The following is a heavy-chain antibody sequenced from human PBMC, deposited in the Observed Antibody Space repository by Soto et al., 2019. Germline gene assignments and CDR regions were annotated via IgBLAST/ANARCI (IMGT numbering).Heavy chain of an antibody. Sequence: SETLSLTCAVYGGSFSGYYWSWIRQPPGKGLEWIGEINHSGSTNYNPSLKSRVTISVDTSKNQFSLKLSSVTAADTAVYYCARRGGSSWLNRFDYWGQGTLVTVSS. D-gene: IGHD6-13*01. J-gene: IGHJ4*02. CDR2: INHSGST. V-gene: IGHV4-34*01. CDR3: ARRGGSSWLNRFDY. CDR1: GGSFSGYY.